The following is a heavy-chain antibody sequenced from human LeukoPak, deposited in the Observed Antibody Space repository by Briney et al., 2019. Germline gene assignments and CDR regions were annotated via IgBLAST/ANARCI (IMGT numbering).Heavy chain of an antibody. V-gene: IGHV3-23*01. CDR1: GFTFSSYA. Sequence: GGSLRLSCAASGFTFSSYAMSGVRQAPGKGLEWVSANSGSGGSTYYADSVKGRFTISRDNSKNTLYLQMNSLRAEDTAVYYCAKARGRGVLNYYYYYGMDVWGQGTTVTVSS. J-gene: IGHJ6*02. CDR3: AKARGRGVLNYYYYYGMDV. D-gene: IGHD3-10*01. CDR2: NSGSGGST.